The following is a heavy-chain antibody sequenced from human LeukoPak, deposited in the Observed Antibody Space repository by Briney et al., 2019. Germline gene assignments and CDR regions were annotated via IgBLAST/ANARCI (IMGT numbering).Heavy chain of an antibody. D-gene: IGHD2-15*01. CDR3: AKGPLCSGGSCYSRGTYYFDY. Sequence: GGSLRLSCAGSGFTFSNYWVHWVRQAPGKGLVWVSRINTDGSRTDYADSVKGRFTISRDNSKNTLYLQMNSLRAEDTAVYYCAKGPLCSGGSCYSRGTYYFDYWGQGTLVTVSS. CDR2: INTDGSRT. J-gene: IGHJ4*02. CDR1: GFTFSNYW. V-gene: IGHV3-74*01.